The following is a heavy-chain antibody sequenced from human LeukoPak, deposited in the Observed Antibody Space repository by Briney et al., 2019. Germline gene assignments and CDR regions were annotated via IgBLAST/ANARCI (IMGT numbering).Heavy chain of an antibody. J-gene: IGHJ4*02. CDR2: ISWNSGSI. V-gene: IGHV3-9*01. D-gene: IGHD6-13*01. CDR1: GFTFDDYA. Sequence: GGSLRLSCAASGFTFDDYAMHWVRQAPGKGLEWVSGISWNSGSIGYADSVKGRFTISRDNAENSLYLQMNSLRAEDTAVYYCARDQAAGTVDYWGQGTLVTVSS. CDR3: ARDQAAGTVDY.